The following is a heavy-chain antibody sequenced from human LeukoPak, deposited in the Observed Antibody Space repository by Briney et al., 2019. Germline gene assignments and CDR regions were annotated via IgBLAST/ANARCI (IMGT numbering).Heavy chain of an antibody. V-gene: IGHV3-23*01. CDR2: ISGSGGST. Sequence: GGSLRLSCAASGFTFSSYGMSWVRQAPGKGLEWVSAISGSGGSTYYADSVKGRFTISRDNSKNTLYLQMNSLRAEDTAVYYCAKKPYYYDSSGYYQHYFDYWGQGTLVTVSS. CDR1: GFTFSSYG. D-gene: IGHD3-22*01. J-gene: IGHJ4*02. CDR3: AKKPYYYDSSGYYQHYFDY.